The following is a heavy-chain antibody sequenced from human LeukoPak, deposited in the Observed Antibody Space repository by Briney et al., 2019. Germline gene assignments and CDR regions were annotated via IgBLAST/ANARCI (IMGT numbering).Heavy chain of an antibody. V-gene: IGHV4-59*01. J-gene: IGHJ6*02. CDR3: ARVEVGAANRQWYGMDV. D-gene: IGHD2-15*01. CDR2: VDYRGNT. CDR1: GGSISSYY. Sequence: SETLSLTCTISGGSISSYYWSGLRQPPGKGLEWIGYVDYRGNTNYNPSLKSRVTISIDTSKSLFSLKLNSVTAADTAVYYCARVEVGAANRQWYGMDVWGQGTTVTVSS.